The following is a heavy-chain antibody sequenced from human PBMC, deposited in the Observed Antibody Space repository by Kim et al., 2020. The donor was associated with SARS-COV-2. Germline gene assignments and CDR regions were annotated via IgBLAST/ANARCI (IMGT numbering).Heavy chain of an antibody. J-gene: IGHJ4*02. D-gene: IGHD6-19*01. CDR3: AKKGAPNKAVAGLDY. CDR1: GFTFSSYA. CDR2: ISGSGGST. V-gene: IGHV3-23*01. Sequence: GGSLRLSCAASGFTFSSYAMSWVRQAPRKGLEWVSSISGSGGSTYYADSVKGRFTISRDNSKNTLYLQMNSLRAEDTAVYYCAKKGAPNKAVAGLDYWGQGTLVTVSS.